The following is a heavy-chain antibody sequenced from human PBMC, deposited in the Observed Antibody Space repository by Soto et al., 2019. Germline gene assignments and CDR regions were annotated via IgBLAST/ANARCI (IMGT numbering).Heavy chain of an antibody. Sequence: GGSLRLACAASGFTFSDYYMSWIRQAPGKGLEWVSYISSSSSYTSYADSVKGRFTISRDNSKNTLYLQMNSLRAGDTAVYYCAKGALEQYSSGWYDYWGQGTLVTVSS. D-gene: IGHD6-19*01. J-gene: IGHJ4*02. CDR3: AKGALEQYSSGWYDY. CDR1: GFTFSDYY. CDR2: ISSSSSYT. V-gene: IGHV3-11*05.